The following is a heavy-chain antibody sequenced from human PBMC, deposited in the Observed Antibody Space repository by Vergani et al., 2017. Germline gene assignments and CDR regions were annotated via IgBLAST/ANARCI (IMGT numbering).Heavy chain of an antibody. CDR2: ISAYNGNT. D-gene: IGHD3-10*01. V-gene: IGHV1-18*01. Sequence: QLVQSGPEVKKPGTSVKVSCKASGFTFTSSAMQWVRQARGQRLEWIGWISAYNGNTNYAQKLQGRVTMTTDTSTSTAYMELRSLRSDDTAVYYCARPYGSGNNWFDPWGQGTLVTVSS. CDR3: ARPYGSGNNWFDP. J-gene: IGHJ5*02. CDR1: GFTFTSSA.